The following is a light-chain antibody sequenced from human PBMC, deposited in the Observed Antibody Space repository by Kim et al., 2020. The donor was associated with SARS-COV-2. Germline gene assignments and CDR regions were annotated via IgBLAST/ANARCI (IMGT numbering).Light chain of an antibody. CDR2: GVS. Sequence: EIVLTQSPGTLSLSPGERATLSCRASQSVSSFYLAWYQQKPGQAPRLLIYGVSSRATGIPDRFSGSGSGTDFTLTISRLEPEDFAVYYCQQYGSSPLTFGGGTKVDIK. V-gene: IGKV3-20*01. J-gene: IGKJ4*01. CDR1: QSVSSFY. CDR3: QQYGSSPLT.